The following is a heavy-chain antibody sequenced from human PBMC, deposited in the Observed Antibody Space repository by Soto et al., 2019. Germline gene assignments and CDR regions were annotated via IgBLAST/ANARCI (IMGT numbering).Heavy chain of an antibody. CDR3: ARQYSSSSMLFDI. D-gene: IGHD6-13*01. CDR1: GFTFSSYW. V-gene: IGHV3-7*01. Sequence: GGSLRLSCAASGFTFSSYWMSWVRQAPGKGLEWVANIKQDGSEKYYVDSVKGRFTISRDNAKNSLYLQMNGLRAEDTAVYYCARQYSSSSMLFDIWGQGTMVTVSS. CDR2: IKQDGSEK. J-gene: IGHJ3*02.